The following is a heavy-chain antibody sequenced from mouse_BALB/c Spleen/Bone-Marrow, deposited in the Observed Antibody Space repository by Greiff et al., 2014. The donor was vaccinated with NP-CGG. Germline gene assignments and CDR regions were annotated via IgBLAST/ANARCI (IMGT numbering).Heavy chain of an antibody. CDR1: GYALSSSW. Sequence: QVQLQQSGPELVKPGASVKISCTGSGYALSSSWMNWVKQRPGQGLERIGRIYPGDGDTNSNGRFKGKATLTADRSSNTAYMQLSSLTSVDSAVYFCARSAYYGSSYGAMDYWGQGTSVTVSS. CDR2: IYPGDGDT. CDR3: ARSAYYGSSYGAMDY. V-gene: IGHV1-82*01. J-gene: IGHJ4*01. D-gene: IGHD1-1*01.